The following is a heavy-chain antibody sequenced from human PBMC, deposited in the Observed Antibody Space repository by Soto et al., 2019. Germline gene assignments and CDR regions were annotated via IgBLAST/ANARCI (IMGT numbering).Heavy chain of an antibody. CDR3: AREGRRDYDFCSGSPAINAYFQN. V-gene: IGHV1-2*02. D-gene: IGHD3-3*01. J-gene: IGHJ1*01. CDR2: INPHSGDT. CDR1: EYTFTGYF. Sequence: ASVKVSCKASEYTFTGYFMHWVRQAPGQGLEWMGWINPHSGDTNYAQKFEGRITMTRDTSINTAYMELSRLRSDDAALYYCAREGRRDYDFCSGSPAINAYFQNCG.